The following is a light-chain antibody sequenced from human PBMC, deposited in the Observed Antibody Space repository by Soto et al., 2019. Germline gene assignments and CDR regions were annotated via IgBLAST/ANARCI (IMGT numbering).Light chain of an antibody. V-gene: IGLV1-40*01. Sequence: QSVLTQPPSVSGAPGQRVTISCTGSSSKIGAGYDVHWYQQLPGTAPKLLIYGNSNRPSGVPDRFSGSKSGTSASLAITGLQAEDEADYYCRSYDSSLSGPPYVFGTGTKVTVL. CDR1: SSKIGAGYD. CDR2: GNS. CDR3: RSYDSSLSGPPYV. J-gene: IGLJ1*01.